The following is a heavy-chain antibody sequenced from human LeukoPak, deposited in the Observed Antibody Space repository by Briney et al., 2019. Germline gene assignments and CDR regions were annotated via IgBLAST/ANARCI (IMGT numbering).Heavy chain of an antibody. CDR3: AKSLGAIDYYYYMDV. Sequence: GRSLRLSCAASGFTFSSYGMHWVRQAPGKGLEWVAVIWYDGSNKYYADSVKGRFTISRDNSKNTLYLQMNSLRAEDTAVYYCAKSLGAIDYYYYMDVWGKGTMVTVSS. D-gene: IGHD4/OR15-4a*01. V-gene: IGHV3-33*06. CDR2: IWYDGSNK. J-gene: IGHJ6*03. CDR1: GFTFSSYG.